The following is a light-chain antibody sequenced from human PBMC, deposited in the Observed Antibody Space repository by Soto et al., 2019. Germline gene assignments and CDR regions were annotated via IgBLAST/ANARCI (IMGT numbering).Light chain of an antibody. CDR3: CSYAGSSTYV. CDR1: SSDVGSYNL. Sequence: QSVLTQPASASGSPGQSITISCTGTSSDVGSYNLVSWYQQHPGKAPKLMIYEGSKRPSGVSNRFSGSKSGNTASLTISGFQAEDEADYYCCSYAGSSTYVFGTGTKVTVL. CDR2: EGS. V-gene: IGLV2-23*01. J-gene: IGLJ1*01.